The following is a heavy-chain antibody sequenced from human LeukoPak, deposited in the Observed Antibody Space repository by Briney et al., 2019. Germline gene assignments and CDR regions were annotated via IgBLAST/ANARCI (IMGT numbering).Heavy chain of an antibody. Sequence: PGGSLRLSCAASGFNISNNYMNWVRQTPGKGLEWVSVIYSGGSTYYADSVKGRFTISRDNSRNTLYLQMNNLRAEDTAVYYCARESLDEWGQGTLVTVSS. D-gene: IGHD6-6*01. J-gene: IGHJ4*02. CDR2: IYSGGST. V-gene: IGHV3-66*01. CDR1: GFNISNNY. CDR3: ARESLDE.